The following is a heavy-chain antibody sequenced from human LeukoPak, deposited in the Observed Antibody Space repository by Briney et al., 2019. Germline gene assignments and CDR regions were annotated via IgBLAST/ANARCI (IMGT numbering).Heavy chain of an antibody. J-gene: IGHJ4*02. CDR1: GYTFPGHH. V-gene: IGHV1-2*02. Sequence: ASVTVSCTASGYTFPGHHIHWVRQAPGQGLEWMGWINPKNGGTNYAQKFQGRVTMTRDTSINTAFMELSRLNSDDTAVYFCARDGYGGNSFDYWGQGTLVTVSS. D-gene: IGHD4-23*01. CDR2: INPKNGGT. CDR3: ARDGYGGNSFDY.